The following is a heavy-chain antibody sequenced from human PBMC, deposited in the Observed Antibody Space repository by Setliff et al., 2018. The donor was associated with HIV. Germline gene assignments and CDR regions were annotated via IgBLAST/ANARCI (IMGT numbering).Heavy chain of an antibody. Sequence: PGGSLRLSCAASGFIFNSYTMSWVRQAPGKGLEWVSAIRGDGGAIYHADSVKGRFTISRDNAKNSLYLQMNSLRVEDTAVYFCARSPYGDYGLDYWGQGTLVTVSS. J-gene: IGHJ4*02. D-gene: IGHD4-17*01. V-gene: IGHV3-23*01. CDR2: IRGDGGAI. CDR1: GFIFNSYT. CDR3: ARSPYGDYGLDY.